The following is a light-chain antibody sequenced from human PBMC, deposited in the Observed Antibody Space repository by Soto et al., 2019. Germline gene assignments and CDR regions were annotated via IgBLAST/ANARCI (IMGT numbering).Light chain of an antibody. Sequence: DIVMPQSALSLPGTPGEPASISCRSSQSLLRSNGYNYLDWYFQKPGQSPQLLIHLASNRASGVPVRFSGIGSGTDFTLNISRVEPDDVGPYPCMQGVQTPPITFRQGTRLEIK. V-gene: IGKV2-28*01. CDR2: LAS. J-gene: IGKJ5*01. CDR1: QSLLRSNGYNY. CDR3: MQGVQTPPIT.